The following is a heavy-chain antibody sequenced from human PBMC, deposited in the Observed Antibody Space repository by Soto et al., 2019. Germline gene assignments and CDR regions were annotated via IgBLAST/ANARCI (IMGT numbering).Heavy chain of an antibody. J-gene: IGHJ6*02. D-gene: IGHD1-26*01. CDR3: ANDATYYRGKSFYYFGMDV. V-gene: IGHV3-30*18. Sequence: QVHLVASGGGVVQPGRSLRLSCAASGFTFSTYGMHWVRQAPGKGREWVALISYDGSDKYYGDSVKGRFTIARDNTKNTLYLQMNSLRPEDPAVYASANDATYYRGKSFYYFGMDVWGQGTTVTFAS. CDR2: ISYDGSDK. CDR1: GFTFSTYG.